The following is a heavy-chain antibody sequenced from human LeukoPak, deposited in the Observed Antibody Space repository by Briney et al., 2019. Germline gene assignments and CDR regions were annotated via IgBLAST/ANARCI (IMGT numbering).Heavy chain of an antibody. D-gene: IGHD1-1*01. CDR1: GGSFSGYY. J-gene: IGHJ3*02. CDR2: INHSGST. V-gene: IGHV4-34*01. CDR3: ARDLPWNDGDAFDI. Sequence: SETLSLTCAVYGGSFSGYYWSWIRQPPGKGLEWIGEINHSGSTNYNPSLKSRVTISVDTSKNQFSLKLSSVTAADTAVYYCARDLPWNDGDAFDIWGQGTMATVSS.